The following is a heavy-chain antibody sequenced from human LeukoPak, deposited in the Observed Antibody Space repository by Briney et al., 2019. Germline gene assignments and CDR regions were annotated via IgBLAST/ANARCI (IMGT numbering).Heavy chain of an antibody. V-gene: IGHV3-7*01. Sequence: GGSLRLSCEASGFTFSNYWMSWVRQDPGKGLEWVANIKEDGSEKSYVGSVKGRFTLSRDNAQNSLYLQMNSLRVEDTAVYYCARLGYNSGWSYWYFDLWGRGTLVTVSS. CDR2: IKEDGSEK. J-gene: IGHJ2*01. CDR3: ARLGYNSGWSYWYFDL. CDR1: GFTFSNYW. D-gene: IGHD6-19*01.